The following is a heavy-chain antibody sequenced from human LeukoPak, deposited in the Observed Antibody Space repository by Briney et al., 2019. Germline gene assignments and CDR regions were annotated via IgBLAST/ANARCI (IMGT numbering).Heavy chain of an antibody. Sequence: PGGPLRLSCAASGFTFSSYAMTWVRQAPGKGLEWVSAISANSGSTYYADSVRGRFTISRDNSKNTLDLQMSSLRAEDTAIYYCAKYYYSGDSPFDYWGQGTLVTVSS. CDR3: AKYYYSGDSPFDY. CDR2: ISANSGST. J-gene: IGHJ4*02. V-gene: IGHV3-23*01. CDR1: GFTFSSYA. D-gene: IGHD2-21*02.